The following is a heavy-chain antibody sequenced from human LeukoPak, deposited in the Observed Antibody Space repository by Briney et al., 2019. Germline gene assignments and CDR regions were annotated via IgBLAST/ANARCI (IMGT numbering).Heavy chain of an antibody. CDR3: ARTVGDRADP. D-gene: IGHD2-21*01. J-gene: IGHJ5*02. CDR2: ISANRGDT. Sequence: ASVKVSCKASGYPFTTYGFIWVRQAPGLGLEWMGWISANRGDTKYGQSFQGRVTMTTDTTTETAYMELRSLRFDDTAIYYCARTVGDRADPWGQGSLVTVSS. CDR1: GYPFTTYG. V-gene: IGHV1-18*01.